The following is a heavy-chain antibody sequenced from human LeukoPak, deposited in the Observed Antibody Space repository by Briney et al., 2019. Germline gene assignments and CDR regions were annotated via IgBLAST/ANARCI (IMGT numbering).Heavy chain of an antibody. V-gene: IGHV3-73*01. J-gene: IGHJ3*02. CDR1: GFTFSSYG. CDR3: THYYDSSGYYGAFDI. D-gene: IGHD3-22*01. Sequence: GGSLRLSCAASGFTFSSYGMRWVRQAPGKGLEWVGRIRNKAKSYATAYAESVKGRFTISRDDSKNTAYLQMNSLKTEDTAVYYCTHYYDSSGYYGAFDIWGQGTMVTVSS. CDR2: IRNKAKSYAT.